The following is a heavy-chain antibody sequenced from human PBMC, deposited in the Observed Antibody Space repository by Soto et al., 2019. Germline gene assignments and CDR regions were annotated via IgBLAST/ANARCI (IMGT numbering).Heavy chain of an antibody. Sequence: KPSETLSLTCTVSGGSISSSSYYWGWIRQPPGKGLEWIGSIYYSGSTYYNPSLKSRVTISVDTSKNQFSLKLSSVTAADTAVYYCARLGYKQLDRTHFDYWGQGTLVTVSS. D-gene: IGHD6-13*01. CDR1: GGSISSSSYY. CDR3: ARLGYKQLDRTHFDY. V-gene: IGHV4-39*01. CDR2: IYYSGST. J-gene: IGHJ4*02.